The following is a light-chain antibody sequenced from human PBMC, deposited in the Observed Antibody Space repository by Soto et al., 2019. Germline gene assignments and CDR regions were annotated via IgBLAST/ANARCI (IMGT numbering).Light chain of an antibody. CDR1: QSVSSN. CDR3: QPYNNWPPWT. CDR2: GAS. V-gene: IGKV3-15*01. J-gene: IGKJ1*01. Sequence: EIVMTQSPATLSVSPGERATLSCRASQSVSSNLAWYQQKPCQAPRLLIYGASTRATGIPARFSGSGSETEFTLTIRSLPYEDFAVYDCQPYNNWPPWTFGQGTKVEIK.